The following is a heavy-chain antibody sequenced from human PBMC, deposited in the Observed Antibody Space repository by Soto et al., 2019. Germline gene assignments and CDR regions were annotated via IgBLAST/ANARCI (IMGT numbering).Heavy chain of an antibody. CDR1: GGTFSSYA. CDR2: IIPTFGTT. J-gene: IGHJ5*02. CDR3: VRDGYSRGGWFGP. D-gene: IGHD3-10*01. Sequence: SVKVSCKASGGTFSSYAVTWVRQAPGQGFEWMGGIIPTFGTTDYAQNFQGRVTITADESTSTAHMELSSLRSEDTAVYYCVRDGYSRGGWFGPWGQGTLVTVSS. V-gene: IGHV1-69*13.